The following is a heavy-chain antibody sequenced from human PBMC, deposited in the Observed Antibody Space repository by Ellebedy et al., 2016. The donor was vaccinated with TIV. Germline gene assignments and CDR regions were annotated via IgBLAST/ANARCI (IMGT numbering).Heavy chain of an antibody. CDR2: ITTDGSDT. CDR3: TKGLHSDWGAFDL. V-gene: IGHV3-74*01. Sequence: GESLKISCVGSGFTLSSYLMQWVRQAPGKGLQCVSYITTDGSDTGYADSVKGRFTISRDNAKNTLYLQMNSLRVEDTALYYCTKGLHSDWGAFDLWGQGTMVTVSS. CDR1: GFTLSSYL. D-gene: IGHD7-27*01. J-gene: IGHJ3*01.